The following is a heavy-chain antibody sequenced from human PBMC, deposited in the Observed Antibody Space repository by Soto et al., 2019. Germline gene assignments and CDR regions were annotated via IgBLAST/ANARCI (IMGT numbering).Heavy chain of an antibody. Sequence: ESGPTLVNPTQTLTLTCTFSGFSLSTRGMRVSWIRQPPGNALEWLALIDWDDDKFYSTSLKTRLTISNDTSKNQVVLTMTNMDPVDTATYYCARTKYRSGCDYWGQGTLVTVSS. J-gene: IGHJ4*02. D-gene: IGHD6-19*01. V-gene: IGHV2-70*04. CDR1: GFSLSTRGMR. CDR2: IDWDDDK. CDR3: ARTKYRSGCDY.